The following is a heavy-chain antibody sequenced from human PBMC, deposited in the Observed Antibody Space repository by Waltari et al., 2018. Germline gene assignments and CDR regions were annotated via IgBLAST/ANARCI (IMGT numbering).Heavy chain of an antibody. Sequence: VQLLESGGGLVQPGGSLRLSCAASGFPFGTYAMSWVRQAPGGGLEWVSAISGSGHATDYADSVKGRFTSSRDNPTNTLYLHMNNLRAGDTAIYYCAKGGWGSWSHYPYYYDMDVWGQGTTVTVSS. J-gene: IGHJ6*02. CDR2: ISGSGHAT. V-gene: IGHV3-23*01. CDR3: AKGGWGSWSHYPYYYDMDV. CDR1: GFPFGTYA. D-gene: IGHD6-13*01.